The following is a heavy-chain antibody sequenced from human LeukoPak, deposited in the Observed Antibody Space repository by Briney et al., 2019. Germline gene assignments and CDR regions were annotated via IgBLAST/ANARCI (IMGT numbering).Heavy chain of an antibody. CDR1: GGSISSYY. CDR3: ARYYYGSFYFDY. V-gene: IGHV4-59*05. CDR2: IYYSGST. D-gene: IGHD3-10*01. J-gene: IGHJ4*02. Sequence: PSETLSLTCTVSGGSISSYYWSWIRQPPGKGLEWIGSIYYSGSTYYNPSLKSRVTISVDTSKNQLSLKLSSVTAADTAVYYCARYYYGSFYFDYWGQGTLVTVSS.